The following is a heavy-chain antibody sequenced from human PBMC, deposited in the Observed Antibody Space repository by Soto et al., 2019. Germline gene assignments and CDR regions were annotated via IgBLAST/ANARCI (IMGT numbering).Heavy chain of an antibody. Sequence: EVQLVESGGGLVQPGGSLRLSCAASGFTVSSFWIHWFRQAPGKGLVWVSRINSDGSNTRYADSVKGRVTISRDNAKNTLYLQMNSLRVEDTAVYYCARDLVAKDAFDLWGQGTMVTVSS. V-gene: IGHV3-74*01. CDR1: GFTVSSFW. CDR2: INSDGSNT. D-gene: IGHD2-8*02. CDR3: ARDLVAKDAFDL. J-gene: IGHJ3*01.